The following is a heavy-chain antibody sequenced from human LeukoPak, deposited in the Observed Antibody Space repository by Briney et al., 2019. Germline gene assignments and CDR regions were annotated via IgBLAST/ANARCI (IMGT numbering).Heavy chain of an antibody. J-gene: IGHJ4*02. Sequence: GGSLRPSCAASGFTFSNYGMHWVRQAPGKGLEWVAVISYDGSNQNYADSVKGRFTISRDNSKNTLYVQMNSLRAEDTAVYYCALGYSGNYYFDYWGQGTLVTVSS. D-gene: IGHD1-26*01. CDR3: ALGYSGNYYFDY. CDR1: GFTFSNYG. CDR2: ISYDGSNQ. V-gene: IGHV3-30*03.